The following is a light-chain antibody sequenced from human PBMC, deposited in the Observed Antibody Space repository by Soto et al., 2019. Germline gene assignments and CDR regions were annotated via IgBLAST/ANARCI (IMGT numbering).Light chain of an antibody. CDR2: EVI. V-gene: IGLV2-14*01. J-gene: IGLJ1*01. CDR3: SSYTTSTFLYV. Sequence: QSALTQPASVSGSPGQSITISCTGTSSDVGRYEYVSWYQQHQGKAPRLIIYEVINRSSGVSNRFSGSKSGNTASLTISGLQAEDEADYYCSSYTTSTFLYVFGTGTKLTVL. CDR1: SSDVGRYEY.